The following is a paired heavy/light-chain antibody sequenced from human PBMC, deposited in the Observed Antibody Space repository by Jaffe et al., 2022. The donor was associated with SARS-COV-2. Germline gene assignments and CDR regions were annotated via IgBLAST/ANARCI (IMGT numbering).Heavy chain of an antibody. J-gene: IGHJ6*03. CDR3: AKVLRGYDSNYYYYYYMDV. D-gene: IGHD5-12*01. Sequence: EVQLVESGGGLVQPGGSLRLSCAASGFTFSSYAMSWVRQAPGKGLEWVSAISGSGGSTYYADSVKGRFTISRDNSKNTLYLQMNSLRAEDTAVYYCAKVLRGYDSNYYYYYYMDVWGKGTTVTVSS. CDR1: GFTFSSYA. CDR2: ISGSGGST. V-gene: IGHV3-23*04.
Light chain of an antibody. Sequence: DIQMTQSPSSLSASVGDRVTITCRASQSISSYLNWYQQKPGKAPKLLIYAASSLQSGVPSRFSGSGSGTDFTLTISSLQPEDFATYYCQQSYSTPTVFTFGPGTKVDIK. CDR1: QSISSY. CDR3: QQSYSTPTVFT. CDR2: AAS. V-gene: IGKV1-39*01. J-gene: IGKJ3*01.